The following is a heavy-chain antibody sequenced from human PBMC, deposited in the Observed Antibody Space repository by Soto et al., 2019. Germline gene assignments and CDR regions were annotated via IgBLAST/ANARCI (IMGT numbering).Heavy chain of an antibody. CDR3: ARIRGYWYGLDV. CDR1: GFTLSTYG. V-gene: IGHV3-23*01. Sequence: XGSLILSCAGAGFTLSTYGMTWVRQAPGKGLEWVSAITGTGGNTYYVDSVKGRFTSSRGNSKNMLYLQMNSVRVEDTAVYYCARIRGYWYGLDVWGQGTTVTVSS. CDR2: ITGTGGNT. J-gene: IGHJ6*02.